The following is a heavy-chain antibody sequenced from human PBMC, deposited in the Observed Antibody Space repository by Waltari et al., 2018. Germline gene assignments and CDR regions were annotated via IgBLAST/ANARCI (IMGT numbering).Heavy chain of an antibody. CDR1: GLPFRSYW. CDR2: INGDGGST. V-gene: IGHV3-74*01. J-gene: IGHJ5*02. Sequence: EVQLVESGGGLVQPGGSLRLSCAASGLPFRSYWMHWVRQAPGKGLVWVSRINGDGGSTNYADSVKGRFTISRDNANNTLYLQMNSLRAEDTAVYYCTRTRYCSTTSCQVDWFDPWGQGTLVTVSS. CDR3: TRTRYCSTTSCQVDWFDP. D-gene: IGHD2-2*01.